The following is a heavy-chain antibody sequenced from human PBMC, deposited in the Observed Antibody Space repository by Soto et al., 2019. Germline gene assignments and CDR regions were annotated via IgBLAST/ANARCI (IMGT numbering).Heavy chain of an antibody. CDR3: ARGPYSSSSPFDY. CDR2: ISSSSSYI. Sequence: GGSLRLSCAASGFTFSSYSMNWVRQAPGKGLEWVSSISSSSSYIYYADSVKGRFTISRDNAKNSLYLQMNSLRAEDTAVYYCARGPYSSSSPFDYWGQGTLVTVSS. J-gene: IGHJ4*02. CDR1: GFTFSSYS. D-gene: IGHD6-6*01. V-gene: IGHV3-21*01.